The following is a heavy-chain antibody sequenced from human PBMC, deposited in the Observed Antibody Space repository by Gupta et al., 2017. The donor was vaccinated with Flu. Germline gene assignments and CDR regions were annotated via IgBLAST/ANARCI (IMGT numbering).Heavy chain of an antibody. Sequence: GKGLEWVAVLWYDGSYIYYADSAKGRFTISRDNFKNTLYLQMNSLRAEDTAVYYCARDPSVGPSKYCSGGSCYSAWFDPWGQGTLVTVSS. D-gene: IGHD2-15*01. CDR3: ARDPSVGPSKYCSGGSCYSAWFDP. J-gene: IGHJ5*02. V-gene: IGHV3-33*01. CDR2: LWYDGSYI.